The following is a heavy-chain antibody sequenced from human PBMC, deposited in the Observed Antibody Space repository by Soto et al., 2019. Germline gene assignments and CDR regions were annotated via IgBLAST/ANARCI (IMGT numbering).Heavy chain of an antibody. V-gene: IGHV4-34*01. CDR3: ARGGVWLGELLAY. J-gene: IGHJ4*02. CDR2: INHSGST. Sequence: QVQLQQWGAGLLKPSETLSLTCAVYGGSFSGYYWSWIRQPPGKGLEWIGEINHSGSTNYNPSLKGRVTISVDTSKNQFSLKLSSVTAADTAVYYCARGGVWLGELLAYWGQGTLVTVSS. CDR1: GGSFSGYY. D-gene: IGHD3-10*01.